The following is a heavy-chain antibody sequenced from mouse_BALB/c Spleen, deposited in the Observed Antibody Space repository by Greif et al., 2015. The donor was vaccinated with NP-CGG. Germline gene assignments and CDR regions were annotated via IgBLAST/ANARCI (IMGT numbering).Heavy chain of an antibody. D-gene: IGHD4-1*01. CDR2: INPGSGGT. Sequence: QVQLQQPGAELVRPGTSVKVSCKASGYAFTNYLIEWVKQRPGQGLEWIGVINPGSGGTNYNEKFKGKATLTADKSSSTAYMQLSSLTSDDSAVYFCARSNWEYYFDYWGQGTTLTVSS. J-gene: IGHJ2*01. CDR1: GYAFTNYL. CDR3: ARSNWEYYFDY. V-gene: IGHV1-54*01.